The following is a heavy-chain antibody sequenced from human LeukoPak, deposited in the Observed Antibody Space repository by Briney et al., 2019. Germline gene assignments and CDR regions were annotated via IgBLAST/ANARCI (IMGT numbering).Heavy chain of an antibody. V-gene: IGHV3-11*01. J-gene: IGHJ6*01. CDR3: ARSFWNDLEFFNNGLDV. D-gene: IGHD1-1*01. CDR2: ISSSSSSI. CDR1: GFTFSYYS. Sequence: PGGSLRFSCAASGFTFSYYSMSWIRQAPGKGLEWGSYISSSSSSIYYADSVKGRLTVSRDNAKNSLYLQMNSLRAQDTAVYYCARSFWNDLEFFNNGLDVWGDGATVTVSS.